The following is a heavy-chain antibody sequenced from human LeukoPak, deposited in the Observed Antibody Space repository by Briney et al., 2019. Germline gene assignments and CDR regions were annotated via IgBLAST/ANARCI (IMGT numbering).Heavy chain of an antibody. CDR3: ARRNHYYGSGSYYNGHYYFDY. V-gene: IGHV5-51*01. Sequence: GESLKISCKGSGYSFTSYWIGWVRQMPGKGLEWMGIIYPGDSDTRYSPSFQGQVTISAAKSISTAYLQWSSLKASDTAMYYCARRNHYYGSGSYYNGHYYFDYWGQGTLVTVSS. D-gene: IGHD3-10*01. CDR2: IYPGDSDT. J-gene: IGHJ4*02. CDR1: GYSFTSYW.